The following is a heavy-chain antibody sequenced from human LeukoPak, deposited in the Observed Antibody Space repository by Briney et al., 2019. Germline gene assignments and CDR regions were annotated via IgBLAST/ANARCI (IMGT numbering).Heavy chain of an antibody. Sequence: ASVKVSCKASGGTFSSYAISWVRQAPGQGLEWMGGIIPILGTANYAQKFQGRVTITTDESTSTAYMELSSLRSEDTAVYYCARFLATSDYGDYGDTGYWGQGTLVTVSS. CDR3: ARFLATSDYGDYGDTGY. V-gene: IGHV1-69*05. CDR1: GGTFSSYA. D-gene: IGHD4-17*01. CDR2: IIPILGTA. J-gene: IGHJ4*02.